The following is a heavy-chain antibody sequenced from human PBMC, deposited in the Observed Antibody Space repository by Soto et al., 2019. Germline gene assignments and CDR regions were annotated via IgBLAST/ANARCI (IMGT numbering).Heavy chain of an antibody. CDR3: ARLRWYAWD. CDR1: GGSISSSSYY. V-gene: IGHV4-39*01. Sequence: QLQLQESGPGLVKPSETLSLTCTVSGGSISSSSYYWGWIRQPPGKGLEWIGSIHYSGTTYYNASLKSRFTISVDTSKNQFSLKLSSVTAADTAVYYCARLRWYAWDWGQGTLVTVSS. J-gene: IGHJ4*02. D-gene: IGHD3-16*01. CDR2: IHYSGTT.